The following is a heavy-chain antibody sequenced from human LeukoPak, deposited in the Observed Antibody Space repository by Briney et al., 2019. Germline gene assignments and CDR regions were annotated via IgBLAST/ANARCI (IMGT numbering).Heavy chain of an antibody. CDR2: IIPIFGTA. Sequence: SVKVSCKASGGTFSGYAISWVRQAPGQGLEWMGGIIPIFGTANYAQKFQGRVTITADESTSTAYMELSSLRSEDTAVYYCARGDYYDSSGYYFPEAFDIWGQGTMVAVSS. CDR3: ARGDYYDSSGYYFPEAFDI. D-gene: IGHD3-22*01. V-gene: IGHV1-69*13. J-gene: IGHJ3*02. CDR1: GGTFSGYA.